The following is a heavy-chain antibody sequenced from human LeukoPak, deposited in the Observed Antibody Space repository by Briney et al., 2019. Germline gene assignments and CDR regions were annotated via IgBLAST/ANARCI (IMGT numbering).Heavy chain of an antibody. D-gene: IGHD3-22*01. Sequence: SGGPLRLSCAASGFTFSSYGMHWVRQAPGKGLEWVAVISYDGSNKYYADSVKGRFTISRDNSKNTLYLQMNSLRAEDTAVYYCAKGIAHYDSMRQYYFDYWGQGTLVTVSS. V-gene: IGHV3-30*18. J-gene: IGHJ4*02. CDR1: GFTFSSYG. CDR3: AKGIAHYDSMRQYYFDY. CDR2: ISYDGSNK.